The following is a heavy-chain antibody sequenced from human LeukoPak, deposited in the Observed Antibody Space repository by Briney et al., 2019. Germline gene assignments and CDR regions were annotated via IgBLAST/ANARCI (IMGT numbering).Heavy chain of an antibody. D-gene: IGHD4-17*01. J-gene: IGHJ4*02. Sequence: GGSLRLSCAASGFTFSSYWMSWVRQAPGKGLEWVANIKQDGSGKYYVDSVKGRFTISRDNAKNSLYLQMNSLRAEDTAVYYCARGPGGYGDYFDYWGQGTLVTVSS. CDR3: ARGPGGYGDYFDY. CDR1: GFTFSSYW. CDR2: IKQDGSGK. V-gene: IGHV3-7*01.